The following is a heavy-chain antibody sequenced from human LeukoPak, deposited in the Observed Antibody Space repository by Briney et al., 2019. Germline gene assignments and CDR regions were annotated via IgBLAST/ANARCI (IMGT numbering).Heavy chain of an antibody. J-gene: IGHJ4*02. CDR1: GFTFSSYA. Sequence: AGGSLRLSCAASGFTFSSYAMSWVRQAPGKGLEWVSAISGSGGSTYYADSVKGRFTISRDNSKNTLYLQMNSLRAEDTAVYYCAKTRSYSYGTGQAWGYWGQGTLVTVSS. CDR3: AKTRSYSYGTGQAWGY. D-gene: IGHD5-18*01. V-gene: IGHV3-23*01. CDR2: ISGSGGST.